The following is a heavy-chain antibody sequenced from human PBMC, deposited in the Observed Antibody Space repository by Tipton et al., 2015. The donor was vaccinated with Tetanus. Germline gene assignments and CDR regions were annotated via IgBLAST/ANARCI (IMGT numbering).Heavy chain of an antibody. J-gene: IGHJ4*02. CDR1: GGSVSSSSYY. Sequence: TLSLTCTVSGGSVSSSSYYRGWTRQPPGKGLEWIGSIYYSGSTYYNPSLKSRVTISVDTSKNQFSLKLSSVTAADTAVYYCARGGLTPYEKDYWGQGTLVTVSS. CDR2: IYYSGST. CDR3: ARGGLTPYEKDY. V-gene: IGHV4-39*07. D-gene: IGHD3-3*01.